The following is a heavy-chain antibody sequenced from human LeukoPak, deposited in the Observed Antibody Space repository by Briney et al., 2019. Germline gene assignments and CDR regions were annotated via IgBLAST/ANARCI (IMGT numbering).Heavy chain of an antibody. CDR2: INHSGST. CDR1: GGSFSGYY. V-gene: IGHV4-34*01. J-gene: IGHJ4*02. CDR3: ARFGWLLHGGHIPLDY. D-gene: IGHD3-22*01. Sequence: PSETLSLTCAVYGGSFSGYYWSWIRQPPGKGLEWIGEINHSGSTNYNPSLKSRVTMSVDTSKNQFSLKLSSVTAADTAVYYCARFGWLLHGGHIPLDYWGQGTLVTVSS.